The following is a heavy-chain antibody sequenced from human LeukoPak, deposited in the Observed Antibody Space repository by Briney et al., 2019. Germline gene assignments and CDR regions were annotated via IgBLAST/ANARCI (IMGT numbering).Heavy chain of an antibody. CDR2: IYYSGGT. CDR1: GGSISSYY. V-gene: IGHV4-59*08. J-gene: IGHJ4*02. CDR3: AKSGGYGLIDY. Sequence: PSETLSLTCTVSGGSISSYYWSWIRQPPGKGLEWIGYIYYSGGTNYNPSLKSRVTISVDTSKNQFSLKLSSVTAADTAMYYCAKSGGYGLIDYWGQGTRVTVSS. D-gene: IGHD1-26*01.